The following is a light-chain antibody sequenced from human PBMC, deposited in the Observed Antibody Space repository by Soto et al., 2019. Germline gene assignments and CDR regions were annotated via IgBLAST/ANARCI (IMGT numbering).Light chain of an antibody. CDR3: CSYAGSYTWV. CDR1: SSDVGNYNY. V-gene: IGLV2-11*01. CDR2: DVN. Sequence: QSALTQPRSVSGSPGQSVTISCTGTSSDVGNYNYVSWYQQHPGKAPKLMIYDVNKRPSGVPDRFSGSKSGNTASLTISGLQTEDEAEYYCCSYAGSYTWVFGGGTKLTVL. J-gene: IGLJ3*02.